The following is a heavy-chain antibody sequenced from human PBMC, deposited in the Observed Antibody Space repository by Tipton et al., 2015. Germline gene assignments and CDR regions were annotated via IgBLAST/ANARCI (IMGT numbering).Heavy chain of an antibody. CDR2: ISNDGDSL. D-gene: IGHD2-21*01. J-gene: IGHJ6*02. CDR3: AKSLVSGDHQANPYYGMDV. V-gene: IGHV3-30*18. Sequence: SLRLSCAASGFTFSSYGMHWVRQAPGKGLEWVARISNDGDSLYYSDSVKGRFTISRDNSRSTAFLQMNSLRLDDTAVYYCAKSLVSGDHQANPYYGMDVWGQGTTVTVSS. CDR1: GFTFSSYG.